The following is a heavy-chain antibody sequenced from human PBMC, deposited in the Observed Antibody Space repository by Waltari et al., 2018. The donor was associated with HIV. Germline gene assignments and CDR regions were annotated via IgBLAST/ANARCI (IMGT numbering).Heavy chain of an antibody. CDR3: ARAMIVRGPFDY. CDR1: GGTFSSYT. Sequence: QVQLVQSGAEVKKPGSSVKVSCKASGGTFSSYTISWVRQAPGQGLEWMGRIIPILGIANDAQKFQGRVTITADKSTSTAYMELSSLRSEDTAVYYCARAMIVRGPFDYWGQGTLVTVSS. D-gene: IGHD3-22*01. J-gene: IGHJ4*02. CDR2: IIPILGIA. V-gene: IGHV1-69*02.